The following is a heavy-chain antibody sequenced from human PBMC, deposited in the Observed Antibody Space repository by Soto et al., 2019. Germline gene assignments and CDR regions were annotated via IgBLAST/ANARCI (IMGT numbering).Heavy chain of an antibody. Sequence: GESLKISCKGSGYSFTSYWISWVRQMPGKGLEWMGRIDPSDSYTNYSPSFQGHVTISADKSISTAYLQWSSLKASDTAMYYCAMNLLGSSGCYDRGGYWAQGTLVTVSS. CDR3: AMNLLGSSGCYDRGGY. D-gene: IGHD6-19*01. J-gene: IGHJ1*01. CDR2: IDPSDSYT. V-gene: IGHV5-10-1*01. CDR1: GYSFTSYW.